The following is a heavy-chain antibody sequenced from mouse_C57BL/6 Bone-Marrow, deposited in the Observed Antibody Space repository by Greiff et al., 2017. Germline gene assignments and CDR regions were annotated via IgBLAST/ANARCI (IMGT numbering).Heavy chain of an antibody. J-gene: IGHJ4*01. CDR1: GFTFSSYA. D-gene: IGHD2-12*01. CDR2: ISDGGSYT. Sequence: EVQLVESGGGLVKPGGSLKLSCAASGFTFSSYAMSWVRQTPEKRLEWVATISDGGSYTYYPDNVKGRFTISRDNAKNNLYLQMSHLKSEDTAMXYCARDNYYSQEDYYAMDYWGQGTSVTVSS. CDR3: ARDNYYSQEDYYAMDY. V-gene: IGHV5-4*01.